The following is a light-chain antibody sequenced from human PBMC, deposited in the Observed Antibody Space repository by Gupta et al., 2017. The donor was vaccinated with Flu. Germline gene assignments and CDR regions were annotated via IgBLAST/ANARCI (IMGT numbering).Light chain of an antibody. Sequence: SCSSSQSLVYSDGSTYLIWRQLRPCQYPRRLIHRVSNRDSGVPDRFSGSGSGTNFTLRIIRVEAEDVGVYYCIQGVQGPLWTFGQGTKVEIK. CDR3: IQGVQGPLWT. CDR1: QSLVYSDGSTY. J-gene: IGKJ1*01. CDR2: RVS. V-gene: IGKV2-30*01.